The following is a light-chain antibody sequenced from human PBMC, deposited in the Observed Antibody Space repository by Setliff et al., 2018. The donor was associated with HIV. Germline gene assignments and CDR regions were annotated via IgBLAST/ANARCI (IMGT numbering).Light chain of an antibody. CDR1: SSDVGTYNF. CDR2: DVS. V-gene: IGLV2-14*03. Sequence: QSALTQPASVSGSPGQSITIPCTGTSSDVGTYNFVSWYQQHPGKGPKLMIYDVSNRPSGVSNRFSGSKSGNTASLTISGLQAADEADYYCSSYTSSNPLDVFGTGTKVTVL. J-gene: IGLJ1*01. CDR3: SSYTSSNPLDV.